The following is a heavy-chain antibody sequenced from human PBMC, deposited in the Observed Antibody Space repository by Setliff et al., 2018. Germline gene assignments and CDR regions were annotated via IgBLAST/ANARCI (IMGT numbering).Heavy chain of an antibody. D-gene: IGHD6-13*01. CDR1: GGSIDSHY. CDR2: IYYSGNT. J-gene: IGHJ5*02. CDR3: ARGGIQIRWFDP. V-gene: IGHV4-59*11. Sequence: SETLSLTCSVSGGSIDSHYWSWIRQPPGKGLEWIGSIYYSGNTNYNPSLKSRVTISIDTSKNQFSLKLSSVTAADTAVYYCARGGIQIRWFDPWGQGTLVTVSS.